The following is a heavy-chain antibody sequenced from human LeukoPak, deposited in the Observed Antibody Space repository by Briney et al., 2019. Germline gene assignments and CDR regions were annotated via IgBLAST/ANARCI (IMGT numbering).Heavy chain of an antibody. CDR1: GFTASSNY. Sequence: GGSLRLSCAASGFTASSNYMSWVRQAPGKGLEWVSVIYSGGSTYYADSVKGRFTISRDNSKNTLYLQMNSLRAEDTAVYYCARTRFGELLGAFDIWGQGTMVTVSS. J-gene: IGHJ3*02. V-gene: IGHV3-53*01. CDR3: ARTRFGELLGAFDI. CDR2: IYSGGST. D-gene: IGHD3-10*01.